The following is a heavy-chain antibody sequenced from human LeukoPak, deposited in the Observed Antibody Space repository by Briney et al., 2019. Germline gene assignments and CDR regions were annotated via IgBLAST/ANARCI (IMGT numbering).Heavy chain of an antibody. CDR3: ARLLARGNYYLDY. CDR2: IYSGGST. CDR1: GFTVSSNY. V-gene: IGHV3-53*01. Sequence: GGSLRLSCAASGFTVSSNYMSWVRQAPGKGLEWVSVIYSGGSTYYADSVKGRFTISRDNSKNTLYLQMNSLRAEDTAVYYCARLLARGNYYLDYWGQGTLVTVSS. D-gene: IGHD4-11*01. J-gene: IGHJ4*02.